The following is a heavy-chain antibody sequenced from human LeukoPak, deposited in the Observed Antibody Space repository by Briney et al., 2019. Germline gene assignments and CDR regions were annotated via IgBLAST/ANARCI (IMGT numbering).Heavy chain of an antibody. CDR3: ARVRVDTAMVVDY. V-gene: IGHV4-39*07. J-gene: IGHJ4*02. CDR2: IYHSGST. Sequence: SETLSLTCTVSGGSISSSSYYWGWIRQPPGKGLEWIGSIYHSGSTYYNPSLKSRVTISVDTSKNQFSLKLSSVTAADTAVYYCARVRVDTAMVVDYWGQGTLVTVSS. CDR1: GGSISSSSYY. D-gene: IGHD5-18*01.